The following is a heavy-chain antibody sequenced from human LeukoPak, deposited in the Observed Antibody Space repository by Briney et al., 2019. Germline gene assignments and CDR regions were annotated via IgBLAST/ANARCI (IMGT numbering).Heavy chain of an antibody. CDR1: GGSIRSYY. D-gene: IGHD1-26*01. J-gene: IGHJ3*02. CDR2: IYYSGNT. CDR3: ARGGWRAAGGQVGPVDAFGI. V-gene: IGHV4-59*01. Sequence: SETLSLTCSVSGGSIRSYYWSWIRQPPGKGLEWIGYIYYSGNTNYNPSLKSRVTISVGTSKNQFSLKLNSVTAADTAVYYCARGGWRAAGGQVGPVDAFGIWGQGTMVTVSS.